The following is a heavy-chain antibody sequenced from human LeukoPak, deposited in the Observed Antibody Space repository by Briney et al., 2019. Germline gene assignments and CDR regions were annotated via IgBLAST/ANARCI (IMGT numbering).Heavy chain of an antibody. Sequence: GGSLRLSCAASGFTFSSYAMSWVRQAPGKGLEWVANIKQDGSEKYYVDSVKGRFTISRDNAKNSLYLQMNSLRAEDTAVYYCAIGGYWGPGTLVTVSS. D-gene: IGHD2-15*01. V-gene: IGHV3-7*01. CDR1: GFTFSSYA. J-gene: IGHJ4*02. CDR2: IKQDGSEK. CDR3: AIGGY.